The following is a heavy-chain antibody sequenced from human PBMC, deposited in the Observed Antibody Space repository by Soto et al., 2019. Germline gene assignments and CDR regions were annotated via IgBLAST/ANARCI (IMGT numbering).Heavy chain of an antibody. CDR1: GFTFSSYA. Sequence: HPGGSLRLSCAASGFTFSSYAMSWVRQAPGKGLEWVSAISGSGGSTYYADSVKGRFTISRDNSKNTLYLQMNSLRAEDTAVYYCAKRAGYSYGYVWDYYYYGMDVWGPGTKVTVYS. V-gene: IGHV3-23*01. J-gene: IGHJ6*02. CDR2: ISGSGGST. D-gene: IGHD5-18*01. CDR3: AKRAGYSYGYVWDYYYYGMDV.